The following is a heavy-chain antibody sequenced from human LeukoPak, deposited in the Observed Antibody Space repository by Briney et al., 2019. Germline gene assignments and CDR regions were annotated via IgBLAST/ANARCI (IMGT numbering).Heavy chain of an antibody. Sequence: ASVKVSCKVSGYTLTELSMHWVRHAPGKGLEWMGGFDPEDGETIYAQKFQGRVTMTEDTSTDTAYMELSSLRSEDTAVYYCATPAELVVVNAFDYWGQGTLVTVSS. CDR2: FDPEDGET. V-gene: IGHV1-24*01. CDR3: ATPAELVVVNAFDY. D-gene: IGHD3-22*01. CDR1: GYTLTELS. J-gene: IGHJ4*02.